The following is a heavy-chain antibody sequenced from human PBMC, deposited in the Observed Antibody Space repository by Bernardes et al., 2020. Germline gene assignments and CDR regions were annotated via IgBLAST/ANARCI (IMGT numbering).Heavy chain of an antibody. V-gene: IGHV4-30-2*01. CDR1: GGSISSGGYS. CDR3: AREGWFRELLLKWFDP. D-gene: IGHD3-10*01. CDR2: IYHSGST. Sequence: SETLSLTCAVSGGSISSGGYSWSWIRQPPGKGLEWIGYIYHSGSTYYNPSLKSRVTISVDRSKNQFSLKLSSVTAADTAVYYCAREGWFRELLLKWFDPWGQGTLVTVSS. J-gene: IGHJ5*02.